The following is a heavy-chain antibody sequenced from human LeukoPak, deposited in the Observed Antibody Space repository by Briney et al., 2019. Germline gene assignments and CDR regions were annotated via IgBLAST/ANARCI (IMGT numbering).Heavy chain of an antibody. CDR1: GFTFSSYA. CDR2: ISGSGGST. V-gene: IGHV3-23*01. D-gene: IGHD3-9*01. CDR3: AKDRPAGYTYYDILTGSHDAFDI. J-gene: IGHJ3*02. Sequence: GGSLRLSCAASGFTFSSYAMSWVRQAPGKGLEWVSAISGSGGSTYYADSVKGRFTISRDNSKNTLYLQMNSLRAEDTAVYYCAKDRPAGYTYYDILTGSHDAFDIWGQGTMVTVSS.